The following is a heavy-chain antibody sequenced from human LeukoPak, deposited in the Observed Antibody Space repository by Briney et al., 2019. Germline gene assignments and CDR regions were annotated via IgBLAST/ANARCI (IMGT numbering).Heavy chain of an antibody. CDR3: TRDLPDHSSSSI. D-gene: IGHD6-6*01. V-gene: IGHV3-49*03. Sequence: GGSLSLSGTASGFTFGDYAMSWFGQAPGKGLKGVGFIRSKAYGGTTEYAASVKGRFTISRDDSKSIAYLQMNSLKTEDTAVYYCTRDLPDHSSSSIWGQGTLVTVSS. CDR1: GFTFGDYA. CDR2: IRSKAYGGTT. J-gene: IGHJ4*02.